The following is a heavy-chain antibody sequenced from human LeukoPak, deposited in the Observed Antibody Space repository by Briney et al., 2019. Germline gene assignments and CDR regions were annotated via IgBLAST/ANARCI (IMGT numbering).Heavy chain of an antibody. CDR2: IYSSGST. D-gene: IGHD3-10*01. CDR1: GGSISSYY. J-gene: IGHJ3*02. CDR3: AKSNGYGLVDI. Sequence: SETLSLTCTVSGGSISSYYWSWIRQPAGKGLEWIGRIYSSGSTNYNPPLKSRVTISLDTSRNQFSLKLNSVTAADTAVYYCAKSNGYGLVDIWGQGTMVTVSS. V-gene: IGHV4-4*07.